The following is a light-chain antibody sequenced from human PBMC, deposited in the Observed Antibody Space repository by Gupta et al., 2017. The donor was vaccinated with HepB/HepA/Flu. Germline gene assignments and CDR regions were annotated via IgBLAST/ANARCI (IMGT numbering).Light chain of an antibody. V-gene: IGKV3-11*01. J-gene: IGKJ2*01. CDR1: QSVSSY. CDR2: DAS. Sequence: EIVLTQSPATLSLSPGERVTLPCRAGQSVSSYLAWYQQKPGQAPRLLIYDASNRATGIPARFSGSGSGTDFTLTISSLEPEDFAVYYCQQRSTGYTFGQGTKLEIK. CDR3: QQRSTGYT.